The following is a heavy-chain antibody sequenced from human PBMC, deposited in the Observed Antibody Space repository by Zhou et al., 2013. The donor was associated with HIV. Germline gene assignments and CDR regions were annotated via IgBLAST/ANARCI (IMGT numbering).Heavy chain of an antibody. Sequence: QVQLVQSGAEVKKPGSSVKVSCKASGGTFSSYAISWVRQAPGQGLEWMGRIIPILGIANYAQKFQGRVTITADKSTSTAYMELSSLRSEDTAVYYCARVGDSGFRGDMDVWGKGTTVTVSS. D-gene: IGHD3-10*01. V-gene: IGHV1-69*04. J-gene: IGHJ6*03. CDR1: GGTFSSYA. CDR3: ARVGDSGFRGDMDV. CDR2: IIPILGIA.